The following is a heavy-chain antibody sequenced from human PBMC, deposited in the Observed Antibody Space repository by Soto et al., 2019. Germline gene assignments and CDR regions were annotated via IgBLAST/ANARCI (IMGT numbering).Heavy chain of an antibody. J-gene: IGHJ6*02. CDR2: IYHSGST. Sequence: PSETLSLTCAVSGGSISSGGYSWSWIRQPPGKGLEWIGYIYHSGSTYYNPSLKSRVTISVDRSKNQFSLKLSSVTAADTAVYYCARGFYPRGSYGMDVWGQGTTVTVSS. CDR3: ARGFYPRGSYGMDV. V-gene: IGHV4-30-2*01. D-gene: IGHD3-10*01. CDR1: GGSISSGGYS.